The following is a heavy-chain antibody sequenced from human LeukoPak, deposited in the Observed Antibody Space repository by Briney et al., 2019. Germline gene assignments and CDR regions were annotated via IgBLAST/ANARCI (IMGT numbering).Heavy chain of an antibody. D-gene: IGHD1-7*01. V-gene: IGHV3-21*04. Sequence: GGSLRLSCAASGFMFSTYSMNWVRQAPGKGLEWVASISSSSRDIYYADSVKGRFSISRDNSKNTLYLQMNSLRAEDTAVYYCARDRDWNSGFDYWGQGTLVTVSS. CDR1: GFMFSTYS. J-gene: IGHJ4*02. CDR2: ISSSSRDI. CDR3: ARDRDWNSGFDY.